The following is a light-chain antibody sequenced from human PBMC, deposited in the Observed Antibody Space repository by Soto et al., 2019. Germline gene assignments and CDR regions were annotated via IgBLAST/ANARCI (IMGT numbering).Light chain of an antibody. CDR1: QSVSSSY. CDR2: DAS. CDR3: QQYGNSRE. J-gene: IGKJ1*01. Sequence: EIVLTQSPGTLSLSPGERATLSCRASQSVSSSYLAWYQLKPGQAPRLLIYDASSRATGIPDRFSGSGSGTDFTLTISRLEPEDFAVYYCQQYGNSREFGQGTKVHIK. V-gene: IGKV3-20*01.